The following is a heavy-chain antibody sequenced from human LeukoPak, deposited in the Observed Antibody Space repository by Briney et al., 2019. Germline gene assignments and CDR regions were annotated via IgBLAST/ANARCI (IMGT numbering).Heavy chain of an antibody. CDR2: IWFDGSNK. CDR1: GFTFSTYG. J-gene: IGHJ6*03. V-gene: IGHV3-33*01. CDR3: ARDDFYYYYIDV. Sequence: PGRSLRLSCAASGFTFSTYGMHWVHQAPGKGLEWVAVIWFDGSNKFYVDSVKGRFTISRDNSKNTVYLQMNSLRAEDTAVYYCARDDFYYYYIDVWGKGTTVTVSS. D-gene: IGHD2-21*02.